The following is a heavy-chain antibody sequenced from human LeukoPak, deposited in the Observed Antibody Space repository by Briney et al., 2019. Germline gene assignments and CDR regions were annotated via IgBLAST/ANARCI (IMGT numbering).Heavy chain of an antibody. CDR2: ISSSSSYI. D-gene: IGHD4-17*01. CDR3: ARGLGGYGDYGTNFDY. V-gene: IGHV3-21*01. Sequence: PGGSLRLSCAASGFTFSSYTMNWVRQAPGKGLEWVSAISSSSSYIYYADSVKGRFTISRHNAKRSLYLQMNSLRAEDTAVYYCARGLGGYGDYGTNFDYWGQGTLVTVSS. CDR1: GFTFSSYT. J-gene: IGHJ4*02.